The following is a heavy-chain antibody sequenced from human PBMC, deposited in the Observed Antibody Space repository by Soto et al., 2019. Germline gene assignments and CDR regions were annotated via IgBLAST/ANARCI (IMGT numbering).Heavy chain of an antibody. Sequence: KPSETLSLTCTVSGGSISSSTYYWGWIRQPPGKGLEWIGSIYYSGSTYYNPSLKSRVTISVDTSKNQFSLKLSSVTAADTAVYYCANSYGDYVSYWGPGTLVTVS. V-gene: IGHV4-39*01. D-gene: IGHD4-17*01. CDR1: GGSISSSTYY. CDR3: ANSYGDYVSY. CDR2: IYYSGST. J-gene: IGHJ4*02.